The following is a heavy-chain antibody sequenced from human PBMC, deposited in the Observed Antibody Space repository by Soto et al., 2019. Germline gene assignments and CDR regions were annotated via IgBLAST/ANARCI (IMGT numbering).Heavy chain of an antibody. Sequence: PGGSLRLSCAASGFTFSSYAMSWVRQAPGKGLEWVSAISGSGGSTYYADSVKGRFTISRDNSKNTLYLQMNSPRAEDTAVYYCAKDLDSSSAHAVFDPWGQGTLVTVSS. D-gene: IGHD6-6*01. CDR1: GFTFSSYA. V-gene: IGHV3-23*01. J-gene: IGHJ5*02. CDR2: ISGSGGST. CDR3: AKDLDSSSAHAVFDP.